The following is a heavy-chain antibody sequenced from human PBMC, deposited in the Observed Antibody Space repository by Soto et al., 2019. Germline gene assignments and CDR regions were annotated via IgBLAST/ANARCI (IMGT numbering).Heavy chain of an antibody. CDR1: GFNLNTYF. CDR2: IIPNSGYI. D-gene: IGHD2-21*02. Sequence: VGSLRLSCAASGFNLNTYFLNWVRQAPGKGLEWVASIIPNSGYIYYADSVRGRFTLSRDIAKNSLYLQMNSLSAEDTAVYYCAKENSTAWRFFDYWGQGTLVTVSS. CDR3: AKENSTAWRFFDY. J-gene: IGHJ4*02. V-gene: IGHV3-21*01.